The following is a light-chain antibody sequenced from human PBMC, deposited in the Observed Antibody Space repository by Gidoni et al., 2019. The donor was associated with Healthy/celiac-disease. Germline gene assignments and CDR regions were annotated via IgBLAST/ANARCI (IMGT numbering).Light chain of an antibody. Sequence: EMVLTQSPATLSLSPGERATLSCRASQGVSSYLAWYQQKPGQAPRLLIYDASNRATGIPARFSGSGPGTDFTLTISSLEPEDFAVYYCQQRSNWSITFGQGTRLEIK. CDR3: QQRSNWSIT. CDR1: QGVSSY. V-gene: IGKV3D-11*01. J-gene: IGKJ5*01. CDR2: DAS.